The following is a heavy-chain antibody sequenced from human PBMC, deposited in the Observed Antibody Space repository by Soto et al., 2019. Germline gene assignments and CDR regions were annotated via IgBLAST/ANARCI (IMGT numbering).Heavy chain of an antibody. D-gene: IGHD6-19*01. CDR2: ISGGGGGT. CDR1: GFTISSYA. CDR3: AKGFYGSGWNYFDY. V-gene: IGHV3-23*01. Sequence: VQLLESGGGLVQPGGSLRLSCAASGFTISSYAMSWVRQPPGKGLEWVSVISGGGGGTYYADSVKGRFTISRDNSKNTLYLQVDSLRAEDTAVFYCAKGFYGSGWNYFDYWGQGTLVTVSS. J-gene: IGHJ4*02.